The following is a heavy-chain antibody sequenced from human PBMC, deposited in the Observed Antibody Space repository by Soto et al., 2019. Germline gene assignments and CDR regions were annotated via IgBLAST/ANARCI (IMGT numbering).Heavy chain of an antibody. CDR3: ARGSRWLELRGGHPLATYYYYGMDV. D-gene: IGHD1-7*01. Sequence: RASVKVSCKASGGTFSSYAISWVRQAPGQGLEWMGGIIPIFGTANYAQKFQGRVTITADESTSTAYMELSSLRSEDTAVYYCARGSRWLELRGGHPLATYYYYGMDVWGQGTTVTV. CDR2: IIPIFGTA. J-gene: IGHJ6*02. CDR1: GGTFSSYA. V-gene: IGHV1-69*13.